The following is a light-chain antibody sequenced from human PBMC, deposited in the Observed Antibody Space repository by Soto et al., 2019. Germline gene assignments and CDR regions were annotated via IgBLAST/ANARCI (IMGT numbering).Light chain of an antibody. J-gene: IGKJ2*01. CDR1: QFIGSD. Sequence: DIQMTQSPSSLSASVGDMVAITCRASQFIGSDLNWYQQKPGKAPRLLVYGSSSLQSGVPSRFSGRGSGTDFTLTINSLQPEDFALYYRQKGYKTPYTFGQGTKVDIK. CDR2: GSS. V-gene: IGKV1-39*01. CDR3: QKGYKTPYT.